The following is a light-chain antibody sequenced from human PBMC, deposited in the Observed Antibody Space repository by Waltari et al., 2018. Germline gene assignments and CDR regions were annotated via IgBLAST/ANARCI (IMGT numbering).Light chain of an antibody. V-gene: IGLV2-8*01. CDR3: SSYAGSNDVV. CDR2: EVS. Sequence: QPALTQPPSASGSPGQSVTISCPGTSSDVGVYNYVSWYQQHPGKAPKLMLFEVSKRPSGVPDRFSGSKSGNTASLTVSGLQAEDEADYYCSSYAGSNDVVFGGGTRLTVL. J-gene: IGLJ2*01. CDR1: SSDVGVYNY.